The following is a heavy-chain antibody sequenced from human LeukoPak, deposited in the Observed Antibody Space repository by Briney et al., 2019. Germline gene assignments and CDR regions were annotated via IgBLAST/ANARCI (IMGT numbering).Heavy chain of an antibody. J-gene: IGHJ1*01. V-gene: IGHV3-30-3*01. CDR3: ASAAQYCSSTSCPVIYFQH. Sequence: GRSLRLSCAASGFTFSSYAMHWVRQAPGKGLEWVAVISYDGSNKYYADSVKGRFTISRDNSKNTLYLQMNSLRAEDTAVYYCASAAQYCSSTSCPVIYFQHWGQGTLVTVSS. CDR2: ISYDGSNK. D-gene: IGHD2-2*01. CDR1: GFTFSSYA.